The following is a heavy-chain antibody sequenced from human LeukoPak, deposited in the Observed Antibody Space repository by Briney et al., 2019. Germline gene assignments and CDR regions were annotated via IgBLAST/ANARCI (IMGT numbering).Heavy chain of an antibody. CDR1: GFTFSSYG. V-gene: IGHV3-33*06. CDR3: AKSKDDYGDSDAFDI. Sequence: PGRSLRLSCAASGFTFSSYGMHWVRQAPGKGLEWVAVIWYDGSNKYYADSVKGRFTISRDNSKNTLYLQMNSLRAEDTAVYYCAKSKDDYGDSDAFDIWGQGTMVTVSS. J-gene: IGHJ3*02. CDR2: IWYDGSNK. D-gene: IGHD4-17*01.